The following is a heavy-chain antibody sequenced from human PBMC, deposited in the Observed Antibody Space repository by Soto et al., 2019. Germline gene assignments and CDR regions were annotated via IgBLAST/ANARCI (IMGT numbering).Heavy chain of an antibody. V-gene: IGHV4-31*03. J-gene: IGHJ6*02. CDR1: GGSISSGGYY. CDR2: IYYSGST. Sequence: SETLSLTCTVSGGSISSGGYYWSWIRQHPGKGLEWIGDIYYSGSTYYNPSLKSRVTISVDTSKNQFSLKLSSVTAADTAVYYRARAAGFGESSDYYYYGMDVWGQGTTVTVSS. CDR3: ARAAGFGESSDYYYYGMDV. D-gene: IGHD3-10*01.